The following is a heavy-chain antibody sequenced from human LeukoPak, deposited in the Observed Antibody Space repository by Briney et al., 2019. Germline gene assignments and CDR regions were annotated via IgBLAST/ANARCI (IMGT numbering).Heavy chain of an antibody. V-gene: IGHV4-39*01. CDR2: IHYSGST. CDR3: ARRSSGWPFDS. Sequence: PSETLSLTCTVSGGSISSSSYYWGWIRQAPGKGLEWIGTIHYSGSTYYNPSLKSRVTISVDTSKNQFSLKLSSVTAADTAVYYCARRSSGWPFDSWGQGTLVTVSS. J-gene: IGHJ4*02. D-gene: IGHD6-19*01. CDR1: GGSISSSSYY.